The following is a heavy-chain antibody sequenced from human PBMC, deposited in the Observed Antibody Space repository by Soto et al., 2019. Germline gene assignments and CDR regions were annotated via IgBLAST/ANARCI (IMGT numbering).Heavy chain of an antibody. CDR2: IYYSGST. CDR3: ARHSETIVVVNN. D-gene: IGHD3-22*01. CDR1: GGSISSSSYY. Sequence: TSETLSLTCTVSGGSISSSSYYWGWIRQPPGKGLEWIGSIYYSGSTYYNPSLKSRVTISVDTSKNQFSLKLSSVTAADTAVYYCARHSETIVVVNNWGQGTLVTVSS. J-gene: IGHJ4*02. V-gene: IGHV4-39*01.